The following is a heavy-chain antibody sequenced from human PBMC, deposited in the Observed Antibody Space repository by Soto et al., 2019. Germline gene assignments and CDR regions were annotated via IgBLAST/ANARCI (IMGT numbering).Heavy chain of an antibody. J-gene: IGHJ4*02. D-gene: IGHD5-12*01. CDR3: ARDHHRYSGYDYVDY. Sequence: GGSLRLFCAASGFTFSDYYMSWIRQAPGKGLEWVSYISSSSSYTNYADSVKGRFTISRDNAKNSLYLQMNSLRAEDTAVYYCARDHHRYSGYDYVDYWGQGT. CDR1: GFTFSDYY. CDR2: ISSSSSYT. V-gene: IGHV3-11*05.